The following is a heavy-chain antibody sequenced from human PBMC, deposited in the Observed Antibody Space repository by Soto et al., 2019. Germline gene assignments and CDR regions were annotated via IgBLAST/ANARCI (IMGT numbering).Heavy chain of an antibody. CDR2: ISWSGGTI. D-gene: IGHD4-4*01. CDR1: GFTLRYYA. CDR3: AKDKLNSNYEYYFDH. J-gene: IGHJ4*02. V-gene: IGHV3-9*01. Sequence: EVQLVESGGGLVQPGRSLRLSCAASGFTLRYYAMHWVRQAPGKGLEWVSGISWSGGTIGYADSVKGRFTISRDNAKNSLYLEMNSLRAEDTALYYCAKDKLNSNYEYYFDHWGQGTLVTVSS.